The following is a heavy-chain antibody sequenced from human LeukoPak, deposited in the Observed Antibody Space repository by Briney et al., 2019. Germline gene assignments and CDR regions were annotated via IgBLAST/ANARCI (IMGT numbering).Heavy chain of an antibody. CDR2: ISGSGGST. J-gene: IGHJ5*02. CDR1: GFTFSSYA. D-gene: IGHD3-10*01. V-gene: IGHV3-23*01. CDR3: AKVGFGSVPEDWFDP. Sequence: GGSLRLSCSASGFTFSSYAMHWVRQAPGKGLEWVSAISGSGGSTYYADSVKGRFTISRDNSKNTLYLQMNSLRAKDTAVYYCAKVGFGSVPEDWFDPWGQGTLVTVSS.